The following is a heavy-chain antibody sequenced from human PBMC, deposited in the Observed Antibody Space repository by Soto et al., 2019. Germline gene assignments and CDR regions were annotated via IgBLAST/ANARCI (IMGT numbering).Heavy chain of an antibody. V-gene: IGHV3-33*01. CDR3: ATGPAVTTEYAFDI. Sequence: GGSLRLSCAASGFTFSSYGMHWVRQAPGKGLEWVAVIWCDGSNKYYADSVKGRFTISRDNSKNTLYLQMNSLRAEDTAVYYCATGPAVTTEYAFDIWGQGTMVTVSS. CDR2: IWCDGSNK. CDR1: GFTFSSYG. D-gene: IGHD4-17*01. J-gene: IGHJ3*02.